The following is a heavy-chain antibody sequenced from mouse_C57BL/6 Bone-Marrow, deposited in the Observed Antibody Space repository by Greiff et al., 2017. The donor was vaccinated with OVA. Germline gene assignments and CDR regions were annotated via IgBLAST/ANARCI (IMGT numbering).Heavy chain of an antibody. Sequence: VQLQESGPGLVQPSQSLSITCTVSGFSLTSYGVHWVRQPPGKGLEWLGVIWSGGSTDYNAAFISRLSISKDNSKSQVFFKMNSLQADDTAIYYCAKRYDYDGQEVGDYWGQVTSVTVSS. J-gene: IGHJ4*01. D-gene: IGHD2-4*01. V-gene: IGHV2-4*01. CDR1: GFSLTSYG. CDR3: AKRYDYDGQEVGDY. CDR2: IWSGGST.